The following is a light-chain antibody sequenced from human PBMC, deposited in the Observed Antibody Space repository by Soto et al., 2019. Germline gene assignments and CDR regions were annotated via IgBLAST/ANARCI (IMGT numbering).Light chain of an antibody. Sequence: QSALTQPASVSGSPGQSITISCTGTSSDVGSYNLVSWYQQHPGKAPKLMIYEGSKRPSGVSHRFSGSKSGNTASLTISGLQDEDEADYYCCSYAGSTNVVFGGGTKLTVL. CDR1: SSDVGSYNL. CDR2: EGS. CDR3: CSYAGSTNVV. J-gene: IGLJ2*01. V-gene: IGLV2-23*01.